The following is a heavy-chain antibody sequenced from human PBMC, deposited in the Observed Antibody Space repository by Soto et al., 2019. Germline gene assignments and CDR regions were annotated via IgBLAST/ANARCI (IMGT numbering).Heavy chain of an antibody. V-gene: IGHV3-33*01. J-gene: IGHJ5*02. CDR2: IWYDGSNK. CDR3: ARDYLHSGVVVAAFPQFDP. CDR1: GFTFSSYG. Sequence: GGSLRLSCAASGFTFSSYGMHWVRQAPGKGLEWVAVIWYDGSNKYYADSVKGRFTISRDNSKNTLYLQMNSLRAEDTAVYYCARDYLHSGVVVAAFPQFDPWGQGTLVTVSS. D-gene: IGHD2-15*01.